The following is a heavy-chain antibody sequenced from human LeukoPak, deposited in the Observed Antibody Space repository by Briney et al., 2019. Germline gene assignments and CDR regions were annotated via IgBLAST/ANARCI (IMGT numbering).Heavy chain of an antibody. J-gene: IGHJ6*02. CDR3: ARYSGYDWDYGMDV. CDR2: ISSSSSYI. V-gene: IGHV3-21*01. Sequence: GGSLRLSCAASGFTFSSYSMNWVRQAPGKGLEWVSSISSSSSYIYYADSVKGRFTISRDNAKNSLFLQTNSLRAEDTAVYYCARYSGYDWDYGMDVWGQGTTVTVSS. CDR1: GFTFSSYS. D-gene: IGHD5-12*01.